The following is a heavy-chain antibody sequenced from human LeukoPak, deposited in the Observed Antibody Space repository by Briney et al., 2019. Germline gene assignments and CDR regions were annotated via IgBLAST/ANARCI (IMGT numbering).Heavy chain of an antibody. Sequence: SETLSLTCAVSGGSIGASINSPNWWSWVRQPPGKGLEWIGEIFHSGSTNYNPSLKSRVTMSVDTSKNQFSLKLSSVTAADTAVYYCARDSKPGYSSSWYSGSYNWFDPWGQGTLVTVSS. D-gene: IGHD6-13*01. CDR1: GGSIGASINSPNW. CDR2: IFHSGST. V-gene: IGHV4-4*02. CDR3: ARDSKPGYSSSWYSGSYNWFDP. J-gene: IGHJ5*02.